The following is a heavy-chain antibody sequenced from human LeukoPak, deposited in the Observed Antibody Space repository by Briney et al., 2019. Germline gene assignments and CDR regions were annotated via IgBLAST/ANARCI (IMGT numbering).Heavy chain of an antibody. V-gene: IGHV3-33*01. CDR1: GFTFSSYG. Sequence: PGRSLRLSCAASGFTFSSYGMHCVRQAPGKGLEWVAVIWYDGSNKYYADSVKGRFTISRDNSKNTLYLQMNSLRAEDTAVYYCARSQPGYYYSSGLDYWGQGTLVTVSS. CDR3: ARSQPGYYYSSGLDY. J-gene: IGHJ4*02. CDR2: IWYDGSNK. D-gene: IGHD3-22*01.